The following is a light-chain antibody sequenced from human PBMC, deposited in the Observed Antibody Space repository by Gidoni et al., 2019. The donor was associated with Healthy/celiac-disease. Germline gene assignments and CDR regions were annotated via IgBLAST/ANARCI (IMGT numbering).Light chain of an antibody. J-gene: IGKJ4*01. CDR2: DAS. CDR1: QGISSA. V-gene: IGKV1-13*02. CDR3: QQFNSYLGT. Sequence: AIQLTQSPSSLSASVGDRVTITCRASQGISSALAWYQQKPGKAPKLLIYDASSLESGVPSRFSGSGSGTDFTLTISSLQTEDFATYYCQQFNSYLGTFGGGTKVEIK.